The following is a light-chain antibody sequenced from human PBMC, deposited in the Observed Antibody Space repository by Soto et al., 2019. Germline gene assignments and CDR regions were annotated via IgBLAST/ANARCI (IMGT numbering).Light chain of an antibody. V-gene: IGLV1-40*01. Sequence: QSVLTQPPSVSGAPGQRVTISCTGSSSNIGAGYDVHWYQQLPGTAPKLLIYGNSNRPSGVPDRFSGSKSGTSASLAITGLQADDEADYYCQSYASSLSGRVFGTGTKLTVL. CDR3: QSYASSLSGRV. CDR1: SSNIGAGYD. CDR2: GNS. J-gene: IGLJ1*01.